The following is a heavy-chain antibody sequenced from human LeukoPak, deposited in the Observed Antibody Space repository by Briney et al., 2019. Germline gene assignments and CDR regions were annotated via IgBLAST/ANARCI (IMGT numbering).Heavy chain of an antibody. D-gene: IGHD3-22*01. V-gene: IGHV4-4*07. CDR3: ARDDHDSSGYYYYYYGMDV. Sequence: KTSETLSLTCTVSGGSINSYYWSWIRQPAGKGLEWIGRIYTSGSTNYNPSLKSRVTMSVDTSKNQFSLKLSSVTAADTAVYYCARDDHDSSGYYYYYYGMDVWGQGTTVTVSS. CDR2: IYTSGST. CDR1: GGSINSYY. J-gene: IGHJ6*02.